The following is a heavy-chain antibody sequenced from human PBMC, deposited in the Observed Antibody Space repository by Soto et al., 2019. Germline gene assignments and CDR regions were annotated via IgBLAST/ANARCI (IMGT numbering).Heavy chain of an antibody. CDR3: TRDLAVAVPDY. J-gene: IGHJ4*02. V-gene: IGHV3-49*03. CDR1: GFTFGDYA. CDR2: IRSKAYGGTT. D-gene: IGHD6-19*01. Sequence: GGSLRLSCTASGFTFGDYAMSWFRQAPGKGLEWVGFIRSKAYGGTTEYAASVKGRSTISRDDSKSLAYLQMNSLKTEDTAVYYCTRDLAVAVPDYWGQGTLVTVSS.